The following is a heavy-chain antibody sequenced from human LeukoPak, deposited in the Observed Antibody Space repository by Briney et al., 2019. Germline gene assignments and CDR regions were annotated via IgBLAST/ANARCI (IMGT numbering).Heavy chain of an antibody. J-gene: IGHJ4*02. D-gene: IGHD3-3*01. V-gene: IGHV3-15*01. CDR2: IKSKTDGGTT. Sequence: GGSLRLSCAASGFTFSNAWMSWVRQAPGKGLEWVGRIKSKTDGGTTDYAAPVKGRFTISRDDSKNTLYLQMNSLKTEDTAVYYCTTDPTHYDFWSGYYSLSPLDYWGQGTLVTVSS. CDR1: GFTFSNAW. CDR3: TTDPTHYDFWSGYYSLSPLDY.